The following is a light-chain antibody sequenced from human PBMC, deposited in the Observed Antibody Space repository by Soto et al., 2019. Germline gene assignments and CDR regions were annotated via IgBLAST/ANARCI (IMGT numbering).Light chain of an antibody. CDR2: DAS. V-gene: IGKV1-5*01. CDR1: QTISTW. CDR3: QHYNSYSEA. Sequence: DKQMNHPVSALSASVGERVTITCRASQTISTWLAWYQQKPGKAPELLIYDASTLESGVPSRFSGSGSGTEFSLTISSLQPDDFATYYCQHYNSYSEAFGQGTKVDIK. J-gene: IGKJ1*01.